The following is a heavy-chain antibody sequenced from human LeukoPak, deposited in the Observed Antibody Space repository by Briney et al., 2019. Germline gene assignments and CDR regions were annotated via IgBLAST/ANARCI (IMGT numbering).Heavy chain of an antibody. J-gene: IGHJ6*02. CDR1: GFTLSDYY. CDR2: ISSSGSTI. D-gene: IGHD3-3*01. Sequence: GGSLRLSCAASGFTLSDYYMSWIRQAPGKGLEWVSYISSSGSTIYYADSVKGRFTISRDNAKNSLYLQMNSLRAEDTAVYYCARYYDFWSGYFYYYYYGMDVWGQGTTVTVSS. V-gene: IGHV3-11*01. CDR3: ARYYDFWSGYFYYYYYGMDV.